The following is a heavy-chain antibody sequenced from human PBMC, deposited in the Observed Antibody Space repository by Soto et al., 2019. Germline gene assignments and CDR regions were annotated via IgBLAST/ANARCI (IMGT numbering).Heavy chain of an antibody. CDR3: AKVPRGYSYGGHYYYGMDA. V-gene: IGHV3-23*01. J-gene: IGHJ6*02. D-gene: IGHD5-18*01. Sequence: PWGSLRLSCAASGFTFSSYAMSWVRQAPGKGLEWVSAISGSVGITYYADSVKGRFTISRDNSKNTLYLQMNSLRAEDTAVYYCAKVPRGYSYGGHYYYGMDAWGQGTTVTVS. CDR2: ISGSVGIT. CDR1: GFTFSSYA.